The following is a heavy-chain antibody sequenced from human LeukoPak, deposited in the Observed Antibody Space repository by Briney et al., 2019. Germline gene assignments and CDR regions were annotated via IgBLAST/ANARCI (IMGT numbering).Heavy chain of an antibody. Sequence: SETLSLTCTVSGGSISSSSYYWGWIRQPPGKGLEWIGSIYYSGSTYYNPSLKSRVTISVDTSKNQFSLKLSSVTAADTAVYYCARDNWVVTATPYAFDIWGQGTMVTVSS. CDR3: ARDNWVVTATPYAFDI. J-gene: IGHJ3*02. CDR2: IYYSGST. D-gene: IGHD2-21*02. V-gene: IGHV4-39*07. CDR1: GGSISSSSYY.